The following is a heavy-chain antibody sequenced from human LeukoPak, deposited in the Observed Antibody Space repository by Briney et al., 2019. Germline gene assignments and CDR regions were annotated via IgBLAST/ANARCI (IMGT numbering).Heavy chain of an antibody. J-gene: IGHJ4*02. Sequence: PSETLSLTCAVYGGSFIGYYWSWIRQPPGQGLEWMGEINHSGSANYNPSLKSRVTISVDTSKNQFSLKLSSVTAAETAVYYCARGGGPIVGYCSGGSCYPIYQRPGYYFDYWGQGTLVTVSS. CDR2: INHSGSA. CDR3: ARGGGPIVGYCSGGSCYPIYQRPGYYFDY. CDR1: GGSFIGYY. D-gene: IGHD2-15*01. V-gene: IGHV4-34*01.